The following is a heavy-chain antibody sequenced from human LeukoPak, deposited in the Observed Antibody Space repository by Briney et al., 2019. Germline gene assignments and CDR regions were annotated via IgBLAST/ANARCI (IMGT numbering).Heavy chain of an antibody. J-gene: IGHJ6*04. CDR3: ARETDGSGRPYYYYGMDV. Sequence: GGSLRLSRAASGFTVSSNYMSWVRQAPGKGLEWVSVIYSGGSTYYADSVKGRFTISRDNSKNTLYLQMNSLRAEDTAVYYCARETDGSGRPYYYYGMDVWGKGTTVTVSS. CDR1: GFTVSSNY. V-gene: IGHV3-53*01. CDR2: IYSGGST. D-gene: IGHD3-10*01.